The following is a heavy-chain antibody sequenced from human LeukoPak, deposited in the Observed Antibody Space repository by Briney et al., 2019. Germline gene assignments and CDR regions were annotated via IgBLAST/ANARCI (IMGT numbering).Heavy chain of an antibody. D-gene: IGHD1-1*01. CDR1: GGSISSSSYY. V-gene: IGHV4-39*07. CDR3: ARSTGTPQGYYYYYMDV. CDR2: IYYSGST. J-gene: IGHJ6*03. Sequence: SETLSLTCTVSGGSISSSSYYWGWIRQPPGKGLEWIGSIYYSGSTYYNPSLKSRVTISVDTSKNQFSLKLSSVTAADTAVYYCARSTGTPQGYYYYYMDVWGKGTTVTVSS.